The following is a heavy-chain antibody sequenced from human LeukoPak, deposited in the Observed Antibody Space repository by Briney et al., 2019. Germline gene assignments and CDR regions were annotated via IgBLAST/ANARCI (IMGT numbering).Heavy chain of an antibody. D-gene: IGHD3-9*01. CDR1: GFTFSTYG. V-gene: IGHV3-33*01. Sequence: GGSLRLSCAASGFTFSTYGMHWVRQAPGKGLEWVAFIWSDGNNKYYADSVKGRFTISRDNSKNTLYLQMNSLRAEDTAVYYCARGADSGYSSDNWGQGTLVSVSS. CDR2: IWSDGNNK. J-gene: IGHJ4*02. CDR3: ARGADSGYSSDN.